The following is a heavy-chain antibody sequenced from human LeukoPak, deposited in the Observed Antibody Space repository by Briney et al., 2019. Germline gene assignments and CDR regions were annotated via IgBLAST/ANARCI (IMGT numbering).Heavy chain of an antibody. V-gene: IGHV1-8*01. D-gene: IGHD5-12*01. Sequence: ASVKVSCKASGYTFTSYDINWVRQATGQGLEWMGWMNPNSGNTGYAQKFLGRVTMTRNTSISTAYMELSSLRSEDTAVYYCARLYSGYDPFDYWGQGTLVTVSS. CDR1: GYTFTSYD. CDR3: ARLYSGYDPFDY. J-gene: IGHJ4*02. CDR2: MNPNSGNT.